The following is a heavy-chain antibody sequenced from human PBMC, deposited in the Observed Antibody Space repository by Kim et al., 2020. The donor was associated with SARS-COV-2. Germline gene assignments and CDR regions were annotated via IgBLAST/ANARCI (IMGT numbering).Heavy chain of an antibody. V-gene: IGHV4-59*08. CDR3: ARHGAYSSSWYYFDY. Sequence: PSLKSRVTISVDTSKNQFSLKLSSVTAADTAVYYCARHGAYSSSWYYFDYWGQGTLVTVSS. D-gene: IGHD6-13*01. J-gene: IGHJ4*02.